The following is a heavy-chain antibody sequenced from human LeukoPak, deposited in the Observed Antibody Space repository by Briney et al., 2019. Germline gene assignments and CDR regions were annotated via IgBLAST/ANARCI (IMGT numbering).Heavy chain of an antibody. V-gene: IGHV4-30-2*01. CDR1: GGSISSGGYY. D-gene: IGHD3-10*01. CDR3: ARKYWSDYYGSGSYSYIWFDP. Sequence: SETLSLTCTVSGGSISSGGYYWSWIRQPPGKGLEWIGYIYHSGSTYYNPSLKSRVTISVDTSKNQFSLKLSSVTAADTAVYYCARKYWSDYYGSGSYSYIWFDPWGQGTLVTVSS. J-gene: IGHJ5*02. CDR2: IYHSGST.